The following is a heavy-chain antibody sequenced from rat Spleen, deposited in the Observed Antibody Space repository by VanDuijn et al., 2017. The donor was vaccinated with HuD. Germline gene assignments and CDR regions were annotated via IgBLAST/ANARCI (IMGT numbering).Heavy chain of an antibody. CDR3: ATQHYYDGYYQDS. J-gene: IGHJ2*01. D-gene: IGHD1-12*03. V-gene: IGHV2S61*01. CDR2: IWGNGNT. CDR1: GFSLSSYG. Sequence: QVQLKESRPGLVQPSQTLSLTCTVSGFSLSSYGVIWVRQPPGKGLEWMGVIWGNGNTSYKSALKSRLSITRDTSKSQVFLRMNNLQNEDTAMYFCATQHYYDGYYQDSWGQGVMVTVSS.